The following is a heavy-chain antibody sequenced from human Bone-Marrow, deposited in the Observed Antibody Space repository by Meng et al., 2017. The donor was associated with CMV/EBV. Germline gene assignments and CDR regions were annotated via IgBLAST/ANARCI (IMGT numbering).Heavy chain of an antibody. CDR3: AKSVEKPTYYDILTGYYTYYGMDV. D-gene: IGHD3-9*01. Sequence: GESLKISCAASGFTFSSYGMHWVRQAPGKGLEWVAFIRYDGSNKYYADSVKGRFTISRDNSKNTLYLQMNSLRAEDTAVYYCAKSVEKPTYYDILTGYYTYYGMDVCGQGTTVTVSS. V-gene: IGHV3-30*02. CDR1: GFTFSSYG. J-gene: IGHJ6*01. CDR2: IRYDGSNK.